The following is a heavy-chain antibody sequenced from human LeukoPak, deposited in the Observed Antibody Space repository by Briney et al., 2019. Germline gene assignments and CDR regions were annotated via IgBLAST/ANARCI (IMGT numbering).Heavy chain of an antibody. V-gene: IGHV3-30-3*01. D-gene: IGHD1-26*01. CDR2: ISYDGGNK. J-gene: IGHJ4*02. CDR1: GFTFSSYA. CDR3: ASGSTHFDY. Sequence: GRSLRLSCAASGFTFSSYAMHWVRQAPGKGLEWVAVISYDGGNKYYADSVKGRFTISRDNSKNTLYLQMNSLRAEDTAVYYCASGSTHFDYWGQGTLVTVSS.